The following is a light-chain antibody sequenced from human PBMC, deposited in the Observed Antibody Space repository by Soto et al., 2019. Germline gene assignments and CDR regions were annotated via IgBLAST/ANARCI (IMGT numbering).Light chain of an antibody. CDR2: AAP. CDR3: QKYNSALQT. V-gene: IGKV1-27*01. J-gene: IGKJ1*01. CDR1: HGISNY. Sequence: DIQMTHSPSSLSASVGDRVTITCQASHGISNYLAWYQQKPGKVPKLLIYAAPTLQSGVPSRFSGSGSGTDFTLTISSLQPEDVATYYCQKYNSALQTFGQGTKVDIK.